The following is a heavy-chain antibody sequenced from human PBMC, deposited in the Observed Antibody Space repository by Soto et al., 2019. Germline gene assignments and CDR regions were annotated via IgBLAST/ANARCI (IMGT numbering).Heavy chain of an antibody. V-gene: IGHV1-69*06. CDR1: GGTFSSYA. CDR2: IIPIFGTA. Sequence: VASVKVSCKASGGTFSSYAISWVRQAPGQGLEWMGGIIPIFGTANYAQKFQGRVTITADKSTSTAYMELSSLRSEDTAVYYCARDHCSSTSCYRWFDPWGQGTLVTVSS. J-gene: IGHJ5*02. CDR3: ARDHCSSTSCYRWFDP. D-gene: IGHD2-2*01.